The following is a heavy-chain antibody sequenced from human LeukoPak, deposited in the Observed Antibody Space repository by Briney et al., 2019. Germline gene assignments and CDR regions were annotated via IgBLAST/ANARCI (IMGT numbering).Heavy chain of an antibody. CDR2: IYSGGST. Sequence: GGSLRLSCAPSGFTFSSYAMSWVRQAPGKGLEWVSVIYSGGSTYYADSVKGRFTISRDNSKNTLYLQMNSLRAEDTAVYYCARAGDSSSSGYYFDYWGQGTLVTVSS. J-gene: IGHJ4*02. V-gene: IGHV3-53*01. D-gene: IGHD6-6*01. CDR1: GFTFSSYA. CDR3: ARAGDSSSSGYYFDY.